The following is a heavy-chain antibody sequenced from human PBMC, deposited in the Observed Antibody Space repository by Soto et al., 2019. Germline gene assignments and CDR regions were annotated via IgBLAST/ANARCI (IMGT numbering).Heavy chain of an antibody. J-gene: IGHJ4*02. CDR3: ARRIFYGDAYFDY. CDR2: IYYSGST. V-gene: IGHV4-30-4*01. CDR1: GGSISSGDYY. Sequence: SETLSLTCTVSGGSISSGDYYWSWILHPPGKGLEWIGYIYYSGSTYYNPSLKSRVTISVDTSKNQFSLKLSSVTAADTAVYYCARRIFYGDAYFDYWGQGTLVTVSS. D-gene: IGHD4-17*01.